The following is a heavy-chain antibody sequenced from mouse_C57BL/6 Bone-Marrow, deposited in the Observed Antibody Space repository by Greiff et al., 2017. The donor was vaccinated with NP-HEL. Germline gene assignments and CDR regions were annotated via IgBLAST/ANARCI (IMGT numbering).Heavy chain of an antibody. CDR1: GYSFTDYN. V-gene: IGHV1-39*01. Sequence: VQLPPSGPELVKPGASVKISCKASGYSFTDYNMNWVKQSNGKSLEWIGVINPNYGTTSYNQKFKGKATLTVDQSSSTAYMQLNSLTSEDSAVYYCARSGLPLRDFYFDYWGQGTTLTVSS. CDR2: INPNYGTT. D-gene: IGHD2-1*01. CDR3: ARSGLPLRDFYFDY. J-gene: IGHJ2*01.